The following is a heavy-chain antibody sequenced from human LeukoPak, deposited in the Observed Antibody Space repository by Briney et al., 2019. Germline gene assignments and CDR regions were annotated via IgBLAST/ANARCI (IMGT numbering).Heavy chain of an antibody. J-gene: IGHJ5*02. V-gene: IGHV1-2*02. CDR3: ARISGRSYCSSTSCYRGWFDP. D-gene: IGHD2-2*02. CDR2: INPNSGGT. Sequence: GASVKVSCKASGYTFTGYYMHWVRQAPGQGLEWMGWINPNSGGTNYAQKFQSRVTMTRDTSISTAYMELSRLRSDDTAVYYCARISGRSYCSSTSCYRGWFDPWGQGTLVTVSS. CDR1: GYTFTGYY.